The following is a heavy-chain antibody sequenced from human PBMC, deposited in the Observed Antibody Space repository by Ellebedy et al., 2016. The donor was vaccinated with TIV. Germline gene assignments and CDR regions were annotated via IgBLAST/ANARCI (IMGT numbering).Heavy chain of an antibody. CDR3: ARVPGSEDWFDP. CDR2: LNPYSGDT. CDR1: GYSFTGYY. V-gene: IGHV1-2*02. Sequence: ASVKVSCKASGYSFTGYYVHWVRQAPGQGLEWMGWLNPYSGDTNYAQKFQGRVTITGDTSISTAYMEPSRLTSDDTAVYYCARVPGSEDWFDPWGQGTLVTVSS. J-gene: IGHJ5*02.